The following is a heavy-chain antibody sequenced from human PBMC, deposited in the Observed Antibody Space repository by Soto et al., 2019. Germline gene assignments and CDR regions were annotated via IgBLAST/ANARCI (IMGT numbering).Heavy chain of an antibody. CDR2: ISAGNGNT. CDR1: GYTFTSYA. V-gene: IGHV1-3*01. D-gene: IGHD2-15*01. Sequence: ASVKVSCKASGYTFTSYAMHWVRQAPGQRLEWMGWISAGNGNTKYSQKFQGRVTITRDTSASTAYMELSSLRSEDTAVYYCARDSIVVVVAATRWFDPWGQGTLVTVSS. J-gene: IGHJ5*02. CDR3: ARDSIVVVVAATRWFDP.